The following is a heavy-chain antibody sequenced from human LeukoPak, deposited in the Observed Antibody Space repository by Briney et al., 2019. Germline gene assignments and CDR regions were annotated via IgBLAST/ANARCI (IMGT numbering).Heavy chain of an antibody. J-gene: IGHJ4*02. Sequence: SETLSLTCTVSGGSINSYYWSWIRQPPGKGLEWIGYIYYSGSTKYNLSLKSRVTISVDTSKNQLSLKLSSVTAADTAVYYCARGEYGLFDYWGQGTLVTVSS. CDR1: GGSINSYY. V-gene: IGHV4-59*01. CDR2: IYYSGST. D-gene: IGHD2/OR15-2a*01. CDR3: ARGEYGLFDY.